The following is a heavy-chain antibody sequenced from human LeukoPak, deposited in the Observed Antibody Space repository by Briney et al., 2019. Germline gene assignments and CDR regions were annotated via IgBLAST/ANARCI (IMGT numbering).Heavy chain of an antibody. D-gene: IGHD4-17*01. CDR1: GGSFSGYY. Sequence: SETLSLTCAVYGGSFSGYYWSWIRQPPGKGLEWIGEINHSGSTNYNPSLKSRVTISVDTSKNQFSLKLSSVTAADTAVYYCARHSIGFMGYGDYPVLNWFDPWGQGTLVTVSS. J-gene: IGHJ5*02. V-gene: IGHV4-34*01. CDR3: ARHSIGFMGYGDYPVLNWFDP. CDR2: INHSGST.